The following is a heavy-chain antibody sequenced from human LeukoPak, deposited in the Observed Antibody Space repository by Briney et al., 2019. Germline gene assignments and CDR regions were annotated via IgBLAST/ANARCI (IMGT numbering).Heavy chain of an antibody. Sequence: SETLSLTCAVYGGSFSGYYWSWIRQPPGKGLEWIGEINHSGSTNYNPSLKSRVTISVDTSKNQFSLKLSSVTPEDTAVYYCARSYGSGRILGYWGQGTLVTVSS. V-gene: IGHV4-34*01. J-gene: IGHJ4*02. D-gene: IGHD3-10*01. CDR1: GGSFSGYY. CDR2: INHSGST. CDR3: ARSYGSGRILGY.